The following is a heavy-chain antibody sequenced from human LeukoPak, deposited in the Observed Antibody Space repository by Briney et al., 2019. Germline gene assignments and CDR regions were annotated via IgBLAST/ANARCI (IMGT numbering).Heavy chain of an antibody. J-gene: IGHJ4*02. Sequence: ASVKVSCKASGYTFTSYYMHWVRQAPGQGLEWMGIINPSGGSTNYAQKFQGRVTMTRDTSISTAYMELSRLRSDDTAVYYCAREDCSGGSCYWWSGNSGEFDYWGQGTLVTVSS. D-gene: IGHD2-15*01. CDR3: AREDCSGGSCYWWSGNSGEFDY. CDR1: GYTFTSYY. CDR2: INPSGGST. V-gene: IGHV1-46*01.